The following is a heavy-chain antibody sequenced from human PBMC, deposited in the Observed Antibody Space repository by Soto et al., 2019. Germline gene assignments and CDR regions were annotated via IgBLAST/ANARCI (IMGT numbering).Heavy chain of an antibody. Sequence: GESLKISCKGSGYSFTSYWIGWVRQMPGKGLEWMGIIYPGDSDTRYSPSFQGQVTISADKSISTAYLQWSSLKASDTAMYYCARPFDRSGSPPYGMDVWGQGTTVTVSS. CDR2: IYPGDSDT. J-gene: IGHJ6*02. V-gene: IGHV5-51*01. CDR3: ARPFDRSGSPPYGMDV. D-gene: IGHD3-22*01. CDR1: GYSFTSYW.